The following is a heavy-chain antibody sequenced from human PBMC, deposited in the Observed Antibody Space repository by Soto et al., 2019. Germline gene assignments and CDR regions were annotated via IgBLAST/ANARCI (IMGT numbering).Heavy chain of an antibody. D-gene: IGHD3-10*01. V-gene: IGHV4-31*03. CDR2: IYYSGST. Sequence: SETLSLTCTVSGGSISSGGYYWIWIRQHPGKGLEWIGYIYYSGSTYYNPSLKSRVTISVDTSKNQFSLKLSSVTAADTAVYYCARFHYGSGSYYNSDYWGQGTLVTVSS. J-gene: IGHJ4*02. CDR3: ARFHYGSGSYYNSDY. CDR1: GGSISSGGYY.